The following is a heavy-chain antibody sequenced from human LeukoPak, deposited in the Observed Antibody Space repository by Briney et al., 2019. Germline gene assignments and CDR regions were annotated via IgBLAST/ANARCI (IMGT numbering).Heavy chain of an antibody. Sequence: PGGSLRLSCAASGFTVSSNYMSWVRQAPGKGLVWVSRINGDGRNINYADSVRGRFTISRDNAKNTLYLQMNTLRVEDTAVYYCAKDLTFGIAAAGTGFDYWGQGTLVTVSS. D-gene: IGHD6-13*01. V-gene: IGHV3-74*01. CDR3: AKDLTFGIAAAGTGFDY. CDR2: INGDGRNI. J-gene: IGHJ4*02. CDR1: GFTVSSNY.